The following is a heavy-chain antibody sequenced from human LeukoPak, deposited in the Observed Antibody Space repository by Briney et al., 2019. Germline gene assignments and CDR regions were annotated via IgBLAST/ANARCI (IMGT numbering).Heavy chain of an antibody. V-gene: IGHV4-59*01. CDR3: ARGVRYFDSPNRGYYYDSSGSFDY. CDR1: GGSISSYY. J-gene: IGHJ4*02. CDR2: IYYSGST. D-gene: IGHD3-22*01. Sequence: PSETLSLTCTVSGGSISSYYWSWIRQPPGKGLEWIGYIYYSGSTNYNPSLKSRVTISVDTSKNQFSLKLSSVTAADTAVYYCARGVRYFDSPNRGYYYDSSGSFDYWGQGTLVTVSS.